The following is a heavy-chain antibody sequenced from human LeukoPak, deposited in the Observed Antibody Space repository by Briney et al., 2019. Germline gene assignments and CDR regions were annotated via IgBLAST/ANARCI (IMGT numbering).Heavy chain of an antibody. Sequence: ASVKVSCKASGYTFTDYYMHWVRQAPGQGLEWMGRINPNSGGTNYAQKFQGRVTMTRDTSISTAYMELSRLRSDDTAVYYCARDRVWCSSTSCYYYYYGMDVWGQGTTVTVSS. CDR3: ARDRVWCSSTSCYYYYYGMDV. CDR2: INPNSGGT. CDR1: GYTFTDYY. J-gene: IGHJ6*02. V-gene: IGHV1-2*06. D-gene: IGHD2-2*01.